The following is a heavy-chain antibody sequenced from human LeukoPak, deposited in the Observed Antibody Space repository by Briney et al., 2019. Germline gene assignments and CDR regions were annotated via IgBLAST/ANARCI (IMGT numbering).Heavy chain of an antibody. D-gene: IGHD1-1*01. CDR2: IDISGST. V-gene: IGHV4-61*02. J-gene: IGHJ4*02. Sequence: SETLSLTCTVSSGSISSGRYYWSWIRQPAGKGLEWIGRIDISGSTYYNPSLKSRVTISVDMSKNQFSLKLNSVTAADTAVYYCATNWSDFDYWGPGTLVTVSS. CDR1: SGSISSGRYY. CDR3: ATNWSDFDY.